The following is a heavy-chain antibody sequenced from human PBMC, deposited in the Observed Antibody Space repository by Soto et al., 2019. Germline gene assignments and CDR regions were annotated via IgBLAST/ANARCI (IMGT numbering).Heavy chain of an antibody. V-gene: IGHV4-34*01. D-gene: IGHD3-3*01. CDR1: GGSVNGYY. J-gene: IGHJ5*02. CDR2: INHTGGT. Sequence: SETLSLTCAVYGGSVNGYYWNWIRQPPGEGLEWIGEINHTGGTHYNPSLKSRVTMSVDTSKNQFSLRLSSVTAADTAIYYCATRITVFGLLIPPFDPWGQGTQVTVPS. CDR3: ATRITVFGLLIPPFDP.